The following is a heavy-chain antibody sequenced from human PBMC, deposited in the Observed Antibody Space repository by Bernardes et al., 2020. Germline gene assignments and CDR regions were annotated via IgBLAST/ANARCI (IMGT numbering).Heavy chain of an antibody. CDR3: ARGSVVVVAEGFFQH. Sequence: ASVKASCKASGYTLNGYYIHWVRQAPGQGLEWVGRINPNSGATNYAQKFLGRVTMTRDTSINTAYMELTRLRSDDTAFYYCARGSVVVVAEGFFQHWGQGSLVSVSS. J-gene: IGHJ1*01. V-gene: IGHV1-2*06. CDR1: GYTLNGYY. CDR2: INPNSGAT. D-gene: IGHD2-15*01.